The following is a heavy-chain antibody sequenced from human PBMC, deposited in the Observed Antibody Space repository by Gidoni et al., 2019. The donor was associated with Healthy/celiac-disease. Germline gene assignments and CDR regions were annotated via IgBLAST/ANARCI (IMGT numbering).Heavy chain of an antibody. Sequence: EVQLVESGGGLVKPGGSLRLSCAASGFTFSNAWMSWVRQAPGKGLEWVGRIKSKTDGGTTDYAAPVKGRFTISRDDSKNTLYLQMNSLKTEDTAVYYCTTDRLRVVAPPYGMDVWGQGTTVTVSS. CDR2: IKSKTDGGTT. CDR3: TTDRLRVVAPPYGMDV. V-gene: IGHV3-15*01. CDR1: GFTFSNAW. D-gene: IGHD2-15*01. J-gene: IGHJ6*02.